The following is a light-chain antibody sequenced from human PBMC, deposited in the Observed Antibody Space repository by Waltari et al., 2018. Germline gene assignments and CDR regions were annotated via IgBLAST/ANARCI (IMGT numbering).Light chain of an antibody. V-gene: IGKV1-39*01. J-gene: IGKJ2*01. CDR1: QSISSY. Sequence: DIQMTQSPSSLSASVGDRVTITCRASQSISSYLNWYQQKPGKAPKLLIYAASSLQSGVPSRFSGSRSATDFSLTISSLQPDDFATYYCQQRYSTPPYTFGQGTKLEIK. CDR2: AAS. CDR3: QQRYSTPPYT.